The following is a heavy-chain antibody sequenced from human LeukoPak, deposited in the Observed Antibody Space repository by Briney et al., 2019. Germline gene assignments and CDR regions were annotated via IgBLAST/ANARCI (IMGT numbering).Heavy chain of an antibody. V-gene: IGHV3-43*02. Sequence: GGSLRLSCAASGINFNTYAMHWVRHAPGKGLEWVSHNSGDGDRTSYADSVKRRFTISRDSDKNSLYLQMNSLRIEDTALYYCAKDRGYEVVFDPWGQGTLVAVSS. J-gene: IGHJ5*02. D-gene: IGHD5-12*01. CDR3: AKDRGYEVVFDP. CDR2: NSGDGDRT. CDR1: GINFNTYA.